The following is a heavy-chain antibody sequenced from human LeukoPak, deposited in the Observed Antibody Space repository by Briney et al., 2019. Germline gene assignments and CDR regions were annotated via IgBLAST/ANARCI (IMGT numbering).Heavy chain of an antibody. D-gene: IGHD6-13*01. CDR3: ARYSLSREDFQD. Sequence: PSETLSLTCTVSGGSITSSSYYWGWIRQPPEKGLEWIGTFYYSGSTYCNPSLKSRVTISVDTSKNQFSLKLSSVTAADTAVYFCARYSLSREDFQDWGQGTLVTVSS. V-gene: IGHV4-39*07. CDR2: FYYSGST. CDR1: GGSITSSSYY. J-gene: IGHJ1*01.